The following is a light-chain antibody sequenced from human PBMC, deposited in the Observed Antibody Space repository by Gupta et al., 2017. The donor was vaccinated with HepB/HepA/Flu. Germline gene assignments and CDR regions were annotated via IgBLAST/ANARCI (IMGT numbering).Light chain of an antibody. CDR3: TSWDNNLNGWV. CDR2: DSN. CDR1: NSNIGSHS. Sequence: QSVVPQSPSASGTPGQRVTISCSGSNSNIGSHSVNWYQHFPGTAPKLVIFDSNLRPSGVPDRFSGSKCDTSATLAISGLQAEDEADYYCTSWDNNLNGWVFGGGTKLTVL. J-gene: IGLJ3*02. V-gene: IGLV1-44*01.